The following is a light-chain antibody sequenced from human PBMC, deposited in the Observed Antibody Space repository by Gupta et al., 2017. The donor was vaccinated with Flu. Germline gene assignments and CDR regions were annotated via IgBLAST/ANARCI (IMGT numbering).Light chain of an antibody. CDR3: QQRSNWPPLT. CDR2: DAS. V-gene: IGKV3-11*01. J-gene: IGKJ4*01. Sequence: EIVLTQSPATLSLSPGERATLSCRASQSVSSYLAWYQQKPGQAPRLLIDDASNRDTGIPARFSGSGSGKDVTLTISSREPEDFAVYYCQQRSNWPPLTFGGGTKVEIK. CDR1: QSVSSY.